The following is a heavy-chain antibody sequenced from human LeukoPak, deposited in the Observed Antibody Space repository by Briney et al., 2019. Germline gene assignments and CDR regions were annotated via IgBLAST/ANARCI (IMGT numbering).Heavy chain of an antibody. J-gene: IGHJ5*02. CDR1: GFTFSSYA. CDR2: ISGSGGST. Sequence: GGSLRLSCGASGFTFSSYAMTWVRQAPGKGLEWVSGISGSGGSTYQAESVKGRFTISRDNSKNTLYLQMNSLRAEDTAVYYCAKYQDRGSWFDPWGQGTLVTVSS. V-gene: IGHV3-23*01. D-gene: IGHD2-15*01. CDR3: AKYQDRGSWFDP.